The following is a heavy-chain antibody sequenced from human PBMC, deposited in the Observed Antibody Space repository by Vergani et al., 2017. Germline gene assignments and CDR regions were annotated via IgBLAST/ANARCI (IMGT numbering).Heavy chain of an antibody. CDR3: VYRKTEFGTTGCFFPFYYYYYMDV. CDR1: GFSLNTRGVS. V-gene: IGHV2-5*04. CDR2: IYCNDDQ. D-gene: IGHD1-7*01. Sequence: QITLKESGPTLVKPAQTLTLSCNFSGFSLNTRGVSVAWIRQPPGMALDWFAPIYCNDDQHYSPSLNNRVTITNDTSQKQVVLTMTNMDYVYTGTYYCVYRKTEFGTTGCFFPFYYYYYMDVWGKGTTVTVSS. J-gene: IGHJ6*03.